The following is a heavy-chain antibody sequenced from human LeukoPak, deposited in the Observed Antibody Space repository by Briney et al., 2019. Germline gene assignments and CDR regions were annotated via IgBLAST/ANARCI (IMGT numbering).Heavy chain of an antibody. CDR3: ARDPPTGLDY. V-gene: IGHV3-66*01. D-gene: IGHD4-17*01. CDR1: EFSVGSNY. CDR2: IYSGGST. Sequence: TGGSLRLSCAASEFSVGSNYMTWVRQAPGKGLEWVSLIYSGGSTYYADSVKGRFTISRDNSKNTLYLQMNSLRVEDTAMYYCARDPPTGLDYWGQGTLVTVSS. J-gene: IGHJ4*02.